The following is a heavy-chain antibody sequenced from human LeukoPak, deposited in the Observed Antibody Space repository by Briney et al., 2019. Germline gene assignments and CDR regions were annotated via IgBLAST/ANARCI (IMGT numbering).Heavy chain of an antibody. J-gene: IGHJ4*02. Sequence: GASVKVSCKASGYTFTSYGISWVRQAPGQGLEWMGWINTHTGNPTYAQGFTTRFVFSLDTSVSTAYLQISSLKAEDNVMYYCARGRLWFGELLWPEIDYWGQGTRVTVSS. CDR3: ARGRLWFGELLWPEIDY. V-gene: IGHV7-4-1*02. CDR1: GYTFTSYG. D-gene: IGHD3-10*01. CDR2: INTHTGNP.